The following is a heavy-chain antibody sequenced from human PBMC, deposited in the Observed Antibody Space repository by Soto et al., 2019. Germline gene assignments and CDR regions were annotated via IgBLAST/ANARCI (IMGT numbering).Heavy chain of an antibody. CDR2: IHSDGSST. CDR1: GFTFSDYW. J-gene: IGHJ3*02. D-gene: IGHD1-26*01. V-gene: IGHV3-74*01. CDR3: ARGDRGAFDI. Sequence: EVQLVESGGGLVQPGESLRLSCVASGFTFSDYWMHWVRQGPGKGLVWVSRIHSDGSSTTYADSVKGRFTISRDNAKNTLYLQMNSLRAEDTAVYYCARGDRGAFDIWGQGTVVTVSS.